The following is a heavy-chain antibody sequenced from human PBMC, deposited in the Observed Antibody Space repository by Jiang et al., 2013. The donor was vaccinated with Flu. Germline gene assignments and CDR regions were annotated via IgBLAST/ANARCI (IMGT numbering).Heavy chain of an antibody. D-gene: IGHD3-22*01. J-gene: IGHJ1*01. V-gene: IGHV2-5*08. CDR1: GFSLSTSGMR. CDR3: ARSNTYYYDSSGYYLPSSAEYFQH. CDR2: IYWDDDK. Sequence: KPTQTLTLTCTFSGFSLSTSGMRVSWIRQPPGKALEWLALIYWDDDKRYSPSLKSRLTITKDTSKNQVVLTMTNMDPVDTATYYCARSNTYYYDSSGYYLPSSAEYFQHWGQGTLV.